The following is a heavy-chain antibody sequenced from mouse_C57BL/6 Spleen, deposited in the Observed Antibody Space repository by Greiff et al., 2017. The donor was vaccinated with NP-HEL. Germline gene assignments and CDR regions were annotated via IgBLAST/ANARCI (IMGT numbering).Heavy chain of an antibody. CDR2: ISDGGSYT. V-gene: IGHV5-4*01. Sequence: EVQGVESGGGLVKPGGSLKLSCAASGFTFSSYAMSWVRQTPEKRLEWVATISDGGSYTYYPDNVKGRFTISRDNAKNNLYLQMSHLKSEDTAMYYCARVHYAMDYWGQGTSVTVSS. J-gene: IGHJ4*01. CDR3: ARVHYAMDY. CDR1: GFTFSSYA.